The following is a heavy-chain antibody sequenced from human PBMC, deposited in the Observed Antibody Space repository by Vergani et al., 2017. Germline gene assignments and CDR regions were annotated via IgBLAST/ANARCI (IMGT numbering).Heavy chain of an antibody. V-gene: IGHV3-30*18. J-gene: IGHJ4*02. CDR2: ISYDGSNK. Sequence: VQLVESGGGLVQPGGSLRLSCAASGSTFSSYGMHWVRQAPGKGLEWVAVISYDGSNKYYADSVKGRFTISRDNSKNTLYLQMNSLRAEDTAVYYCAKDNPQNYYDTEGYFDYWGQGTLVTVSS. CDR1: GSTFSSYG. D-gene: IGHD3-22*01. CDR3: AKDNPQNYYDTEGYFDY.